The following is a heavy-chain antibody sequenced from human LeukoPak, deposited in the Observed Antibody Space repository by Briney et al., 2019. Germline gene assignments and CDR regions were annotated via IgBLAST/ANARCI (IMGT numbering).Heavy chain of an antibody. D-gene: IGHD2-2*01. J-gene: IGHJ3*02. V-gene: IGHV4-34*01. CDR1: GGSFSGYY. CDR2: INHSGST. Sequence: SETLSLTCAVYGGSFSGYYWSWIRQPPGKGLEWIGEINHSGSTNYNPSLKSRVTISVDTSKNQFSLKLSSVTAADTAVYYCARGGKSPDIVVVPAAIGAFDIWGQGTMVTVSS. CDR3: ARGGKSPDIVVVPAAIGAFDI.